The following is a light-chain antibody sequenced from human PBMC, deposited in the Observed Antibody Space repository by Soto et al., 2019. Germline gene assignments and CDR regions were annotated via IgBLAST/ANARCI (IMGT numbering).Light chain of an antibody. Sequence: QSVLTQPPSASGTPGQRVTMSCSGSSSNIGSKYVYWYQQLPGTAPKLLIYRDDQWPSGVPDRFSGSKSGTSASLAISGLRSEDEADYYCAAWDDSLSGRYVFGTGTKLTVL. CDR1: SSNIGSKY. CDR3: AAWDDSLSGRYV. J-gene: IGLJ1*01. V-gene: IGLV1-47*01. CDR2: RDD.